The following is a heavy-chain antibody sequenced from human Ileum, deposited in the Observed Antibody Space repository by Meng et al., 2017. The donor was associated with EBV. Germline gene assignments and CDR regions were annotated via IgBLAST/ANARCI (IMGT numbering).Heavy chain of an antibody. V-gene: IGHV4-61*01. CDR3: ARGTGWTFA. D-gene: IGHD6-19*01. CDR1: GGTVGSSSDY. J-gene: IGHJ5*02. CDR2: IYYTGIP. Sequence: VQLEEGGPGMLSPSEALPLTCTFSGGTVGSSSDYGSCIPQPTGEGFGWIGYIYYTGIPNYNTPIKRRVTISVDTSKNQFSLNMTSVTAADTAVYFCARGTGWTFAWGQGTLVTVSS.